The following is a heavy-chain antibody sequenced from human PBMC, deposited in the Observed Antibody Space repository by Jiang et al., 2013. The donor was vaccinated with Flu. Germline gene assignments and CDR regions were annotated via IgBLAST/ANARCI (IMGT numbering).Heavy chain of an antibody. CDR1: SLTTTGAG. D-gene: IGHD2-15*01. CDR2: IYWDDDE. J-gene: IGHJ4*02. V-gene: IGHV2-5*02. CDR3: AHITRYCYGGRCYGGFDC. Sequence: SLTTTGAGVGWIRQPPGKALEWLALIYWDDDERYSPSLRSRLTITKDTSKNQVVLTVTNMDPVDTATYYCAHITRYCYGGRCYGGFDCWGQGTQVTVSS.